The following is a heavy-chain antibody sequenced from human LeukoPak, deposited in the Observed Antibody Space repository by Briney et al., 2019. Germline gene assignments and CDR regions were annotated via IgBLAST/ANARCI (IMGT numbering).Heavy chain of an antibody. V-gene: IGHV3-11*05. CDR3: ARVDIAAAGFDH. D-gene: IGHD6-13*01. CDR2: ISSRTSYT. Sequence: GGSLRLSCAASGFTFSDXXMSWIRQAPGKGLXXXSYISSRTSYTNYADSVKGRFTISRDNAKNSLYLQMNSLTAEDTAVYYCARVDIAAAGFDHWGQGTLVTVSS. CDR1: GFTFSDXX. J-gene: IGHJ4*02.